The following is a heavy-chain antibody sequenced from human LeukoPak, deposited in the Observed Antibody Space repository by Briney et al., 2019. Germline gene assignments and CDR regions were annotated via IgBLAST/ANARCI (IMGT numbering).Heavy chain of an antibody. CDR1: GGSLSSYY. D-gene: IGHD6-6*01. V-gene: IGHV4-34*01. CDR2: INHSGST. Sequence: PSETLSLTCTVSGGSLSSYYWTWIRQPPGKGLEWIGEINHSGSTNYNPFLKSRVTISVDTSKNQFSLKLSSVTAADTAVYYCARYSSSYHELGGYYYYYGMDVWGQGTTVTVSS. J-gene: IGHJ6*02. CDR3: ARYSSSYHELGGYYYYYGMDV.